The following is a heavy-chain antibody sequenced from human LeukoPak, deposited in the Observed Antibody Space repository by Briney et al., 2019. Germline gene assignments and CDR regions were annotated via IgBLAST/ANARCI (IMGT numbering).Heavy chain of an antibody. Sequence: SSETLSLTCTVSGGSISSSGSYWGWIRQPPGKGLEWIGSIYYSGNTYNPSLKSRVTISVDSSKNQFSLNLTSVNAADTAVYYCARVMAARREDLNWFDPWGQGTLVTVSS. D-gene: IGHD6-6*01. J-gene: IGHJ5*02. CDR3: ARVMAARREDLNWFDP. CDR1: GGSISSSGSY. CDR2: IYYSGNT. V-gene: IGHV4-39*07.